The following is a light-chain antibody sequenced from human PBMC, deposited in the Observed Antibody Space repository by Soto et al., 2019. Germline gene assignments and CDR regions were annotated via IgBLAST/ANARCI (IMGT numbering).Light chain of an antibody. J-gene: IGKJ1*01. CDR1: QSVSSN. CDR2: GAS. CDR3: QQYGSSRWT. V-gene: IGKV3-20*01. Sequence: VLTKSPATLSVSPGERATLSCRASQSVSSNLAWYQQKPGQAPRLLIYGASSRATGIPDRFSGSGSGTDFTLTISRLEPEDFAVYYCQQYGSSRWTFGQGTKVDIK.